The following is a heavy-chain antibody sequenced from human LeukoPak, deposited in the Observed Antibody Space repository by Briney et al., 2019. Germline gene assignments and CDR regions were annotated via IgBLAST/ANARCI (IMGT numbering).Heavy chain of an antibody. CDR1: GGSISSGGYY. D-gene: IGHD3-10*01. V-gene: IGHV4-31*03. Sequence: SQTLSLTCTVSGGSISSGGYYWSWLRQHPGKGLEWIGYIYYSGSTYYNPSLKSRVTISVDASKNQFSLKLSSVTAADTAVYYCARVVTYGSGSYYTFAFDYWGQGTLVTVSS. CDR2: IYYSGST. CDR3: ARVVTYGSGSYYTFAFDY. J-gene: IGHJ4*02.